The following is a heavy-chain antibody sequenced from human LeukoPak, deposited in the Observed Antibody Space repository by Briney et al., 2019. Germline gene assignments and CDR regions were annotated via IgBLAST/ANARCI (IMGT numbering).Heavy chain of an antibody. CDR1: GYSLTNYY. V-gene: IGHV1-46*01. CDR2: INPSGGST. D-gene: IGHD5-12*01. CDR3: ARGAPTTRIGAGRFDY. Sequence: GASVKVSCKALGYSLTNYYVLWVRQAPGQGLEWMGEINPSGGSTSYAQKFQGRITVTRDTYTNTVYMDLSSLRSEDTATYYCARGAPTTRIGAGRFDYWGQGSLLTVAS. J-gene: IGHJ4*02.